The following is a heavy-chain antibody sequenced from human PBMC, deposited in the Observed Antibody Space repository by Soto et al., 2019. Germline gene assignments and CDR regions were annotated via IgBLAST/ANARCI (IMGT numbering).Heavy chain of an antibody. CDR3: AKGPDYGGTFDY. Sequence: QVQLVESGGGVVQPGRSLRLSCAASGFTFSSSGMHWVRQAPGKGLDWMAVISYDGSNKYYADSVKGRFTISRDNSKNTLYLQMNSLRAEDTAVYYCAKGPDYGGTFDYWGQGTLVTVSS. J-gene: IGHJ4*02. D-gene: IGHD4-17*01. CDR1: GFTFSSSG. V-gene: IGHV3-30*18. CDR2: ISYDGSNK.